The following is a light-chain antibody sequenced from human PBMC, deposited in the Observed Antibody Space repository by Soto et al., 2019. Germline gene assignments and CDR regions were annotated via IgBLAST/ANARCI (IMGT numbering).Light chain of an antibody. Sequence: EIVMTQPPATLSVSPGERATLSCRASQTVASNLAWYQQKPGQAPRLLIHGASSQATGVPARFSGSGSGTEFTLTISSLQSEDFAVYYCQQYHNWPPQYTFGQGPKLQIK. J-gene: IGKJ2*01. V-gene: IGKV3-15*01. CDR3: QQYHNWPPQYT. CDR2: GAS. CDR1: QTVASN.